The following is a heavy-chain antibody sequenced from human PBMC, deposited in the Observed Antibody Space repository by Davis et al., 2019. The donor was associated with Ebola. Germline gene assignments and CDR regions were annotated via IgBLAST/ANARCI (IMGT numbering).Heavy chain of an antibody. V-gene: IGHV4-59*12. CDR2: IYYSGST. D-gene: IGHD3-3*01. CDR3: AREGITIFGVKMWGWFDP. CDR1: GGSFSGYY. J-gene: IGHJ5*02. Sequence: PSETLSLTCAVYGGSFSGYYWSWIRQPPGKGLEWIGYIYYSGSTNYNPSLKSRVTISVDTSKNQFSLKPSSVTAADTAVYYCAREGITIFGVKMWGWFDPWGQGTLVTVSS.